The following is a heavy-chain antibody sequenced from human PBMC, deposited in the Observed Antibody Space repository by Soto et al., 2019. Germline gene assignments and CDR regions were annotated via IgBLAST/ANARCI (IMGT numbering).Heavy chain of an antibody. Sequence: GGSLRLSCAASGFTFSSYGMHWVRQAPGKGLEWVAVISYDGSNKYYADSVKGRFTISRDNSKNTLYLQMNSLRAEDTAVYYCAKSDGLYDILTGTHGYYYYGMDVWGQGTTVTVSS. D-gene: IGHD3-9*01. CDR2: ISYDGSNK. CDR1: GFTFSSYG. J-gene: IGHJ6*02. V-gene: IGHV3-30*18. CDR3: AKSDGLYDILTGTHGYYYYGMDV.